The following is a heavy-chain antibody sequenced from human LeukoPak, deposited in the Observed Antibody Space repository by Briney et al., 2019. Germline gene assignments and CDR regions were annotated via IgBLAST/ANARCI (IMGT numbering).Heavy chain of an antibody. V-gene: IGHV4-34*01. CDR1: GGSFSGYY. D-gene: IGHD3-10*01. CDR2: INHSGST. J-gene: IGHJ4*02. CDR3: ARPRGRYGSGSYIAY. Sequence: SETLSLTCAVYGGSFSGYYWSWIRQPPGKGLEWIGEINHSGSTNYNPSLKSRVTISVDTSKNQFSLKLSSVTAADTAVYYCARPRGRYGSGSYIAYWGQGTLVTVSS.